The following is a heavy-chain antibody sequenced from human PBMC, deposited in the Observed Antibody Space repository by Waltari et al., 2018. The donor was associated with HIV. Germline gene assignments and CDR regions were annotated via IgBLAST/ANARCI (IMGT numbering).Heavy chain of an antibody. Sequence: EVQLVESGGGLVKHGGSLRLSCATSGFTFSSYPMNWVRQAPGKVPEWVSSKSSSGENKYYADSVKGRFTIARDTAKNALYLQMNSLRAEDTAVYYCADVHSSSSDVWGQGPTVTVSS. CDR2: KSSSGENK. V-gene: IGHV3-21*02. CDR1: GFTFSSYP. CDR3: ADVHSSSSDV. D-gene: IGHD6-13*01. J-gene: IGHJ6*02.